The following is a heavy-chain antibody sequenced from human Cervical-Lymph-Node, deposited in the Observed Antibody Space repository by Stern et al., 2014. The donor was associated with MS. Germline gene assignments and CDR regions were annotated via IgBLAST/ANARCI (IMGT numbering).Heavy chain of an antibody. D-gene: IGHD2-2*01. CDR2: ISYDGSNK. J-gene: IGHJ4*02. CDR1: GFTFSSYA. Sequence: DQLVESGGGVVQPGRSLRLSCAASGFTFSSYAMHWVRQAPGKGLEWVAVISYDGSNKYYADSVKGRFTISRDNSKNTLYLQMNSLRAEDTAVYYCARDFCSSTSCYSRYWGQGTLVTVSS. CDR3: ARDFCSSTSCYSRY. V-gene: IGHV3-30-3*01.